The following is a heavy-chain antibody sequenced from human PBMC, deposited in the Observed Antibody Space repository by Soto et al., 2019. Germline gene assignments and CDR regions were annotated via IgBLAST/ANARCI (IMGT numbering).Heavy chain of an antibody. CDR3: AKGLSYSSPWFDP. V-gene: IGHV3-30*18. Sequence: PGGSLRLSCSASGFTFRNYGVHWVRQAPGKGLEWVAVISFDGTKKYSADSVKGRFTISRDNSNNTLYLQMNSLRAEDTAVYFCAKGLSYSSPWFDPWGQGTLVTVSS. J-gene: IGHJ5*02. CDR1: GFTFRNYG. CDR2: ISFDGTKK. D-gene: IGHD3-22*01.